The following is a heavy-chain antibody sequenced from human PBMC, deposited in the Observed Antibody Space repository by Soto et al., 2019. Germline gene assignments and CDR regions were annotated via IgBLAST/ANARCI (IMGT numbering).Heavy chain of an antibody. J-gene: IGHJ3*02. Sequence: EVQLVESGGGLVKPGGSLRLSCAASGFTFSSYSMNWVRQAPGKGLEWVSSISSSSSYIYYADSVKGRFTISRDNAKNSLYLQMNSLRAEDTAVYYCARVSWRDIVVVPGAFDIWGQGTMVTVS. CDR2: ISSSSSYI. V-gene: IGHV3-21*01. D-gene: IGHD2-2*01. CDR3: ARVSWRDIVVVPGAFDI. CDR1: GFTFSSYS.